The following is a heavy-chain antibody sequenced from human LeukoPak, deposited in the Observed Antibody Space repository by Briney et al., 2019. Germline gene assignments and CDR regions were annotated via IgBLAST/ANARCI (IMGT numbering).Heavy chain of an antibody. Sequence: SETLSLTCTVSGGSISSSSYYWGWIRQPPGKGLEWIGSIYYSGSTYYNPSLKSRVTISVDTSKNQFSLKLSSVTAADTAVYYCARGRGRRFLEWLTPYYFDYWGQGTLVTVSS. CDR1: GGSISSSSYY. CDR2: IYYSGST. CDR3: ARGRGRRFLEWLTPYYFDY. V-gene: IGHV4-39*07. J-gene: IGHJ4*02. D-gene: IGHD3-3*01.